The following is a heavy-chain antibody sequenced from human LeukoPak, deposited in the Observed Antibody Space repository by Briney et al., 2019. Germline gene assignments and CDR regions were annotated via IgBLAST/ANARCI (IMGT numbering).Heavy chain of an antibody. D-gene: IGHD3-10*01. CDR1: GFTFSSYE. J-gene: IGHJ6*04. CDR3: VRDNYYRMDV. V-gene: IGHV3-48*03. Sequence: GGSLRLSCAASGFTFSSYEMNWVRQAPGKGLEWVSYISSSGTTIYYPDSVKGRFTISRDNAKNTLYLQMNSLKDEDAAVYYCVRDNYYRMDVWGKGTTVTVSS. CDR2: ISSSGTTI.